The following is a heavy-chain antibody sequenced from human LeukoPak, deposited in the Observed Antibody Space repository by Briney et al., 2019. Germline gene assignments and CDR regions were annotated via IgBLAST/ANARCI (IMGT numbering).Heavy chain of an antibody. V-gene: IGHV3-53*01. J-gene: IGHJ4*02. CDR3: ARRRPYSSGWYTDY. D-gene: IGHD6-19*01. Sequence: GGSLRLSCAASGFTVSSNYMSWVRQAPGRGLEWVSVIYSGGSTYYADSVKGRFTISRDNSKNTLYLQMNSLRAEDTAVYYCARRRPYSSGWYTDYWGQGTLVTVSS. CDR2: IYSGGST. CDR1: GFTVSSNY.